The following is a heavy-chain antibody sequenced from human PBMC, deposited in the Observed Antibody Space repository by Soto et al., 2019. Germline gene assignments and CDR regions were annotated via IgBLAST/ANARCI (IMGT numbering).Heavy chain of an antibody. J-gene: IGHJ6*03. CDR1: GLTFSSYW. V-gene: IGHV3-7*01. CDR2: IKQDGSEK. Sequence: GGSLRLSCAASGLTFSSYWMSWVRQAPGKGLEWVANIKQDGSEKYYVDSVKGRFTISRDNAKNSLYLQMNSLRAEDTAVYYCARDERSYYYYYYYMDVWGKGTTVTVSS. CDR3: ARDERSYYYYYYYMDV.